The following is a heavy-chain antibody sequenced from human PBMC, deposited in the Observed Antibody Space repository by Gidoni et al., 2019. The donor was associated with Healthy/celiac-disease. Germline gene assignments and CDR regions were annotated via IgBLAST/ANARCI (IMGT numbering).Heavy chain of an antibody. Sequence: PSETLSLTCTVYGGSISSYYWSWIRQPPGKGLEWVGYIYYSGSTNYNPSLKSRVTISVDTSKNQFSLKLSSVTAADTAVYYCARSGYSSSPYYYGMDVWGQGTTVTVSS. J-gene: IGHJ6*02. CDR2: IYYSGST. V-gene: IGHV4-59*01. D-gene: IGHD6-6*01. CDR1: GGSISSYY. CDR3: ARSGYSSSPYYYGMDV.